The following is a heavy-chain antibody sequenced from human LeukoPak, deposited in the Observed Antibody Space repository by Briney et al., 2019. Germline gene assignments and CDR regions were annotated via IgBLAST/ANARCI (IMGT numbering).Heavy chain of an antibody. J-gene: IGHJ4*02. CDR1: GYTFTSYG. V-gene: IGHV1-18*01. CDR2: ISAYNGNT. D-gene: IGHD3-22*01. CDR3: AREHRSSGYYSLVL. Sequence: ASVKVSCKASGYTFTSYGISWVRQAPGQGLEWMGWISAYNGNTNYAQKLQGRVTMTTDTSTSTAYMELRSLRSDDTAVYYCAREHRSSGYYSLVLWGQGTLVTVSS.